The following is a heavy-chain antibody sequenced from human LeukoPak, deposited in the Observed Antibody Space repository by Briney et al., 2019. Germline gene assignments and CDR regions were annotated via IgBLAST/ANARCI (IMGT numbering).Heavy chain of an antibody. CDR1: VFTLADYT. V-gene: IGHV3-9*01. Sequence: GGSLRLSCAASVFTLADYTMRWGRQGPRRRVEWVLGICWNSGSIGYADSVKGRFTISRDNAKNSLYLQMNSLRAEDTALYYCAKDRGSSWSQTYYFDYWGQGTLVTVSS. D-gene: IGHD6-13*01. J-gene: IGHJ4*02. CDR2: ICWNSGSI. CDR3: AKDRGSSWSQTYYFDY.